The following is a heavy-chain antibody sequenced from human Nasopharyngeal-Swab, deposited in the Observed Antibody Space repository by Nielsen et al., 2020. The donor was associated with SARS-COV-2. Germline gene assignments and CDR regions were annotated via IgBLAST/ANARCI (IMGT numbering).Heavy chain of an antibody. J-gene: IGHJ4*03. D-gene: IGHD2/OR15-2a*01. V-gene: IGHV3-23*01. CDR1: GFTFSSYA. CDR3: AKLDIGGWLGSTTGYFDY. Sequence: LSLTCAASGFTFSSYAMSWVRQAPGKGLEWVSAISGSGRSTYYADSGKGRFTISRDNSKNTLYLQMNSLRAEYTAVYFCAKLDIGGWLGSTTGYFDYWDLSTLVTVSS. CDR2: ISGSGRST.